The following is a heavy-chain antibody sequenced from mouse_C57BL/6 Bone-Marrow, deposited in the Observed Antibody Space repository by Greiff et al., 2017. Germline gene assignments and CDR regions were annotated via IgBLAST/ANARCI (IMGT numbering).Heavy chain of an antibody. J-gene: IGHJ4*01. Sequence: QVQLQQPGAELVKPGASVKLSCKASGYTFTSYWMHWVKQRPGQGLEWIGMIHPNSGSTNYNQKFKDKATLTADKSSSTAYMQLSSLTSEDSAVYYCARFLYAMDYWGQGTSVTVSS. CDR2: IHPNSGST. V-gene: IGHV1-64*01. CDR3: ARFLYAMDY. CDR1: GYTFTSYW.